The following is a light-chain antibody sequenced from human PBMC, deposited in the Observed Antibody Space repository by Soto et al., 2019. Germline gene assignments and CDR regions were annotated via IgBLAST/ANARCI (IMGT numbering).Light chain of an antibody. J-gene: IGLJ2*01. V-gene: IGLV1-51*01. CDR3: GTWDNSLSAVV. CDR2: DNN. CDR1: SSNVGSNY. Sequence: QSVLTQPPSVSAAPGQQVTISCSGGSSNVGSNYVAWYQQLPGAAPKRLIYDNNKRPSGIPDRFSGSGSGTSATLGITGLQTGDEADYYCGTWDNSLSAVVFGGGTKVTVL.